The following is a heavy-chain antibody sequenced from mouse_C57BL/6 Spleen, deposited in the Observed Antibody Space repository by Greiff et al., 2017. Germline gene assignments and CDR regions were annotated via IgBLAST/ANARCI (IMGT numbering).Heavy chain of an antibody. J-gene: IGHJ1*03. CDR2: IRNKGNGYTT. Sequence: VQVVASGGGLVQPGGSLSLSCAASGFTFTDYYMSWVRQPPGKAFEWLGFIRNKGNGYTTEYSASVTGRFSISRDNSQSILYLQMNTLRAEYSATYYCARSLDVWGTGTTVTVSS. CDR1: GFTFTDYY. CDR3: ARSLDV. V-gene: IGHV7-3*01.